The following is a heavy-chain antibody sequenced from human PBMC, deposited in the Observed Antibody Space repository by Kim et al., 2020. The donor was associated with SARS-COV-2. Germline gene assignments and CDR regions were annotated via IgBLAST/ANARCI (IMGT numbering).Heavy chain of an antibody. CDR1: GFTFSSYA. J-gene: IGHJ6*01. V-gene: IGHV3-30*04. CDR2: IRSDGSDK. D-gene: IGHD2-21*01. CDR3: ARGVARKRGADYYCGMD. Sequence: GGSLRLSCAASGFTFSSYAMNWVRQAPGKGLEWVAFIRSDGSDKDYSDSVKGRFTISRDNAKNTLYLQMNSLRPADTAVYYCARGVARKRGADYYCGMD.